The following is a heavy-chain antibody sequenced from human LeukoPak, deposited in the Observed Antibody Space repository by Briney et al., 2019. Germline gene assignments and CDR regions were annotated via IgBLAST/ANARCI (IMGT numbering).Heavy chain of an antibody. CDR3: ARVPVLLWFGEPHSYFDY. J-gene: IGHJ4*02. CDR1: GYSFTNYG. V-gene: IGHV1-18*01. Sequence: ASVKVSCKASGYSFTNYGITWVRQAPGQGLEWMGWISAYNGNTNYAQKLQGRVTMTTDTSTSTAYMELRSLRSDDTAVYYCARVPVLLWFGEPHSYFDYWGQGTLVTVSS. D-gene: IGHD3-10*01. CDR2: ISAYNGNT.